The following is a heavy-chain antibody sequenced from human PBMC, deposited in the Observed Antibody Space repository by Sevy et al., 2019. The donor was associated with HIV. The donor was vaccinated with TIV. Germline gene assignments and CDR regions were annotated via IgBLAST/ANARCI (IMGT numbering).Heavy chain of an antibody. J-gene: IGHJ2*01. CDR3: ATDTGRYFDL. D-gene: IGHD2-8*02. V-gene: IGHV1-2*02. Sequence: ASVKVSCKASGYTFTGYYMHWVRQAPGQGLEWMAGINPNSGGTNFAQKFQGRVTMTRDTSISTAYMELSRLRSDDTAVYYCATDTGRYFDLWGRGTLVTVSS. CDR2: INPNSGGT. CDR1: GYTFTGYY.